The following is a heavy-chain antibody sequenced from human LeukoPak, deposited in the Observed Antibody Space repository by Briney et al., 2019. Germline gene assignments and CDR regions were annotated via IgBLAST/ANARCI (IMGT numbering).Heavy chain of an antibody. D-gene: IGHD2-15*01. CDR1: GFTFSSYS. CDR2: ISSSSSYI. Sequence: KSGGSQRLSCAASGFTFSSYSMNWVRQAPGKGLVWVSSISSSSSYIYYADSVKGRFTISRDNAKNSLYLQMNSLRAEDTAVYYCARDADIVVVVAAPDWFDPWGQGTLVTVSS. J-gene: IGHJ5*02. V-gene: IGHV3-21*01. CDR3: ARDADIVVVVAAPDWFDP.